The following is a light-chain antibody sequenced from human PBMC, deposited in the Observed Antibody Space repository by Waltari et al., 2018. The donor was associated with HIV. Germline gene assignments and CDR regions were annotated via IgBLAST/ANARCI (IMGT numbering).Light chain of an antibody. Sequence: DIVMTQSPDSLAVSLGESATITCQSSQSVLYSSNSKNPLVWLQHRPGQRPELLLSWASTRESGVRDRFSGSGSGTDVTHTISSLQAEDAAVYCCQQFRSVPRTFGPGTRVDIK. J-gene: IGKJ3*01. CDR3: QQFRSVPRT. V-gene: IGKV4-1*01. CDR1: QSVLYSSNSKNP. CDR2: WAS.